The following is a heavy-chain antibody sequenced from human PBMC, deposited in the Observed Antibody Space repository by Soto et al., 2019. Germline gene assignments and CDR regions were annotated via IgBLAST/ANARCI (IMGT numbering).Heavy chain of an antibody. CDR3: ARRRRDILTGSPGTLDY. Sequence: GGSLRLSCAASGFTFSNYAMNWVRQAPGKGLEWVSYISHKSSAIYHADSVKGRFTISRDNAKNSLYLQMNSLRDEDTAVYYCARRRRDILTGSPGTLDYWGQGTLVTVSS. D-gene: IGHD3-9*01. V-gene: IGHV3-48*02. J-gene: IGHJ4*02. CDR1: GFTFSNYA. CDR2: ISHKSSAI.